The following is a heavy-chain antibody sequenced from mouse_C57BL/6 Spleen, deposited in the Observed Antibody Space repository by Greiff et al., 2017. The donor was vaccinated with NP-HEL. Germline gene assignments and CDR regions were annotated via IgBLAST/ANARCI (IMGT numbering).Heavy chain of an antibody. J-gene: IGHJ2*01. V-gene: IGHV1-15*01. CDR3: TRGLFY. CDR2: IDPETGGT. CDR1: GYTFTDYE. Sequence: QVHVKQSGAELVRPGASVTLSCKASGYTFTDYEMHWVKQTPVHGLEWIGAIDPETGGTAYNQKFKGKAILTADKSSSTAYMELRSLTSEDSAVYYCTRGLFYWGQGTTLTVSS.